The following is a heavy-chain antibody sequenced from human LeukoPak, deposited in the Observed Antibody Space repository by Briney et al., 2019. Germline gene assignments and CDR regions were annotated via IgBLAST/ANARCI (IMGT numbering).Heavy chain of an antibody. Sequence: ASVKVSCKASGGTFSSYAISWVRQAPGQGLEWMGRIIPILGIANYAQKFQGRVTMTRDMSTSTVYMELSSLRSEDTAVYYCARGNGLYYMDVWGKGTTVTVSS. CDR3: ARGNGLYYMDV. J-gene: IGHJ6*03. D-gene: IGHD2-8*01. V-gene: IGHV1-69*04. CDR1: GGTFSSYA. CDR2: IIPILGIA.